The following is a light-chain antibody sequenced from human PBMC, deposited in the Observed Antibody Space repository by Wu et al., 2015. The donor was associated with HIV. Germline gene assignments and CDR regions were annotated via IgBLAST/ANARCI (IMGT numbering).Light chain of an antibody. J-gene: IGKJ4*01. Sequence: EIVMTQSPATLSVSPGERATLSCRASQSVSSDLAWYQQKPGQAPRLLIYGASTRATGIPATFSGSGSGTEFTLTISRLEPEDFAVYYCQQYGGSPLTFGGGTKVEIK. V-gene: IGKV3-15*01. CDR1: QSVSSD. CDR3: QQYGGSPLT. CDR2: GAS.